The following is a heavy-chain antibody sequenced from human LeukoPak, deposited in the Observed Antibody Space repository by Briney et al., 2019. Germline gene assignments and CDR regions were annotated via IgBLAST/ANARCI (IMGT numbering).Heavy chain of an antibody. V-gene: IGHV3-48*04. CDR1: GFTFSSYS. Sequence: GGSLRLSCAASGFTFSSYSMNWVRQAPGKGLEWVSYISSSSSTIYYADSVKGRFTISRDNAENSLYLQMNSLRVEDTAVYYCARAPTVLVGYCSSSSCQADYWGQGTLVTVSS. CDR2: ISSSSSTI. CDR3: ARAPTVLVGYCSSSSCQADY. D-gene: IGHD2-2*01. J-gene: IGHJ4*02.